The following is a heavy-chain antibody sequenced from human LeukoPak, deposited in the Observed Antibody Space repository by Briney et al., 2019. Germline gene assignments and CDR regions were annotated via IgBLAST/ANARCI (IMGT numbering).Heavy chain of an antibody. Sequence: GGSLRLSCAASGFTFSTYEMIWVRQAPGKGLEWLSYISSTGTTKYYADSVKGRFTISRDNAKNSLYLQMNSLRAEDTALYYCARDYDYGDYPGYWGQGTLVTVSS. CDR1: GFTFSTYE. D-gene: IGHD4-17*01. CDR3: ARDYDYGDYPGY. CDR2: ISSTGTTK. J-gene: IGHJ4*02. V-gene: IGHV3-48*03.